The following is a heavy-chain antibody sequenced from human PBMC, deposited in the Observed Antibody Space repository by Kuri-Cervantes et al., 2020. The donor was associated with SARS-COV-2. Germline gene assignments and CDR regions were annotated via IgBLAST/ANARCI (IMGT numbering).Heavy chain of an antibody. CDR2: ISYDGSKK. Sequence: GESLKTSCVASGFVFSDSAIHWVRQAPGKGLEWVAVISYDGSKKYYADSVKGRFTISRDNSKNMLYLQMNSLRAEDTAVYYCARDGIVGATPHFDYWGQGTLVTVSS. CDR3: ARDGIVGATPHFDY. J-gene: IGHJ4*02. CDR1: GFVFSDSA. D-gene: IGHD1-26*01. V-gene: IGHV3-30*04.